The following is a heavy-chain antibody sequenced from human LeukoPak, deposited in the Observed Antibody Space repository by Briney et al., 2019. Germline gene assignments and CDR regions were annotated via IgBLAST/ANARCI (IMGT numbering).Heavy chain of an antibody. V-gene: IGHV4-59*01. J-gene: IGHJ6*03. CDR1: GGSISSYY. Sequence: SETLSLTCTVSGGSISSYYWSWIRQPPGKGLEWIGSINYSGSTNYNPSLKSRVTISVGTSKNQFSLKLSSVTAADTAVYYCAGGSYYYYYMAVWGKGTTVTISS. CDR2: INYSGST. CDR3: AGGSYYYYYMAV.